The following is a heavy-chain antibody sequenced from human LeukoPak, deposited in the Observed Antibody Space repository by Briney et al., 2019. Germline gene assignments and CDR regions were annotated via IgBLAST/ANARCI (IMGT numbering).Heavy chain of an antibody. V-gene: IGHV1-2*02. CDR3: VKEGDDGY. D-gene: IGHD3-16*01. J-gene: IGHJ4*02. CDR2: NNPNSGGA. CDR1: GYTFTAYN. Sequence: ASVTVSCKASGYTFTAYNIHWVRQAPGQGLEWMGRNNPNSGGADYAERFQGRVTMTSDTSISTAYLELSSLRSDDTAVYYCVKEGDDGYWGQGTLVTISS.